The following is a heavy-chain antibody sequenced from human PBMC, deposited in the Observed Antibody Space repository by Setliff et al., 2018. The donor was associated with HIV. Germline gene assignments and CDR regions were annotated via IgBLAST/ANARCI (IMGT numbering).Heavy chain of an antibody. D-gene: IGHD5-12*01. CDR2: INQSGGI. CDR1: GGSFSGYY. Sequence: SETLSLTCAVSGGSFSGYYWCWIRQPPGKGLEWIGEINQSGGINYNPSLKSRVTISIDTFKNQFSMKLYSVTAADTAVYYCATASGYDLFMGAFDIWGQGTMVTVSS. V-gene: IGHV4-34*01. CDR3: ATASGYDLFMGAFDI. J-gene: IGHJ3*02.